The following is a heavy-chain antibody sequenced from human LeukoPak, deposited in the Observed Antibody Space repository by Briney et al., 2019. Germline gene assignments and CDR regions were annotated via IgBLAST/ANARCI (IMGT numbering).Heavy chain of an antibody. J-gene: IGHJ4*02. Sequence: GGSLKLSCAASGFIFSNYAMHWVRQAPGKGLEWVAFIPYDGNSEYYADSVKGRFTISRDNSKNTLYLQMNSLRTEDTALYYCAKDEGGPTVSDYWGQGTLVTVSS. CDR2: IPYDGNSE. CDR3: AKDEGGPTVSDY. V-gene: IGHV3-30*02. CDR1: GFIFSNYA. D-gene: IGHD4-11*01.